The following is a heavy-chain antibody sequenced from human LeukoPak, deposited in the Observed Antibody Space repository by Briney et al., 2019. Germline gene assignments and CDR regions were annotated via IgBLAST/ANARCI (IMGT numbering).Heavy chain of an antibody. D-gene: IGHD6-13*01. CDR3: AKDPRRYSRTGGYFDY. CDR2: ISYDGSNK. J-gene: IGHJ4*02. Sequence: PGSSLRLSCAASGFTFSSYAMHWVRQAPGKGLEWVALISYDGSNKYYTDSVKGRFTISRDNSKNTLYLQMNSLRAEDTAVYYCAKDPRRYSRTGGYFDYWGQGTLVTVSS. V-gene: IGHV3-30*04. CDR1: GFTFSSYA.